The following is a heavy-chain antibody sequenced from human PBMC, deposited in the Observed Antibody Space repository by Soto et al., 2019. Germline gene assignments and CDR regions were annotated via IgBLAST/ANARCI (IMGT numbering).Heavy chain of an antibody. Sequence: VQLLESGGGLVQPGGSLRLSCAASGFTFSRHSMSWVRQAPGKGLEWVSTLTSSGGTYYADSVKGRFTISGDSSKSTLYLQMNSLRAEDTAVYYCAKLTTDWGQGTLVTVSS. D-gene: IGHD1-1*01. J-gene: IGHJ4*02. CDR2: LTSSGGT. CDR3: AKLTTD. V-gene: IGHV3-23*01. CDR1: GFTFSRHS.